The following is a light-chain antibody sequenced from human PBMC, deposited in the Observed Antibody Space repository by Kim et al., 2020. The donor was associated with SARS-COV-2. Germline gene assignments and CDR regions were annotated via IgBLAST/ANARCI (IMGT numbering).Light chain of an antibody. J-gene: IGKJ4*01. V-gene: IGKV1-13*02. CDR2: DVS. CDR1: QGISSA. CDR3: QQFNRYPLA. Sequence: ASVGDSVTIPCRASQGISSALAWFQQKPGKPPKLLIYDVSSLESGVPSRFSGSGSGTDFTLTISSLQPEDFATYYCQQFNRYPLAFGGGTKVDIK.